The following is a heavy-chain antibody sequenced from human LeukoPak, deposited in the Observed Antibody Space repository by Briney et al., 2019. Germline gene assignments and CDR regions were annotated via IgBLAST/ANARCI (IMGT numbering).Heavy chain of an antibody. V-gene: IGHV3-23*01. Sequence: GGSLRLSCAAAGFTFSSNAMSWVRQPPGKGLEWVSGISGSGGSTYYVDSVKGRFTISRDKSKNTLYLQMNSLRVEDTAVYYCAKLESPYNYYGMDVWGQGTTVTVS. D-gene: IGHD3-3*01. CDR3: AKLESPYNYYGMDV. CDR1: GFTFSSNA. J-gene: IGHJ6*02. CDR2: ISGSGGST.